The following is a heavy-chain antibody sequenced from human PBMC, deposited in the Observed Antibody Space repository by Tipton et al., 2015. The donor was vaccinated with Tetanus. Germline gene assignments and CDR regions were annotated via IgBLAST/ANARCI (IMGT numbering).Heavy chain of an antibody. CDR2: ISGSGGTT. CDR1: GFIYSSYT. D-gene: IGHD2-2*02. V-gene: IGHV3-23*01. J-gene: IGHJ4*02. Sequence: SLRLSCEVSGFIYSSYTMNWVRQAPGKGLEWVSGISGSGGTTNYADSVKGRFTISRDNSKNTLYLQMNSLRAEDTAVYYCAKSLYGGTDYWGQGTLVTVSS. CDR3: AKSLYGGTDY.